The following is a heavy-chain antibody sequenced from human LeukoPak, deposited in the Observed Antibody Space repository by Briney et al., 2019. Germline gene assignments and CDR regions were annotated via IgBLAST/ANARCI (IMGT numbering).Heavy chain of an antibody. D-gene: IGHD3-10*01. J-gene: IGHJ4*02. V-gene: IGHV4-34*01. CDR2: INHSGST. CDR1: GGSFSGYY. Sequence: SETLSLTCAVYGGSFSGYYWSWIRQSPGKGLEWIGEINHSGSTNYNPSLKSRVTISVDTSKNQFSLKLSSVTAADTAVYYCARGRGLMVRGVIIRYYFDYWGQGTLVTVSS. CDR3: ARGRGLMVRGVIIRYYFDY.